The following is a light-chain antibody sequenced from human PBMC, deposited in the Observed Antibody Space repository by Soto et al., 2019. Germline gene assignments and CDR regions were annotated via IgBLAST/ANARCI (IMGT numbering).Light chain of an antibody. CDR3: QSYDNSLSTSV. CDR1: SSNIGTGFD. J-gene: IGLJ2*01. CDR2: GNS. V-gene: IGLV1-40*01. Sequence: QSVLTQPPSVSGAPGQRVTISCTGSSSNIGTGFDVHWYQQVPGKAPKLLIYGNSNRPSGVPDRFSGSKSGTSASLAITGLQAADEADYYCQSYDNSLSTSVFGGGTKVTVL.